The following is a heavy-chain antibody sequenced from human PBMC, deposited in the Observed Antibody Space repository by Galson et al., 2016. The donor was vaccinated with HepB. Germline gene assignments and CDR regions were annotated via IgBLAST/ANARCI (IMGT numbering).Heavy chain of an antibody. CDR1: GGSIRSTTYY. CDR2: IYYSGYT. V-gene: IGHV4-39*01. CDR3: ARLPYGSNWSPLYYFDY. J-gene: IGHJ4*02. D-gene: IGHD6-13*01. Sequence: SLTCTVSGGSIRSTTYYWGWIRQPPGKGLEWIGNIYYSGYTKHNPSLKSRVTISVDTSKSQFSLNLSSVTPADTAVYYCARLPYGSNWSPLYYFDYWGQGSLVTVSS.